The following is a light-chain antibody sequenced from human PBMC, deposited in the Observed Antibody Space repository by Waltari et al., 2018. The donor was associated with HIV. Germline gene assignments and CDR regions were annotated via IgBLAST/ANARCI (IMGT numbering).Light chain of an antibody. CDR2: KDS. CDR3: QSVDNSGFHVI. J-gene: IGLJ2*01. Sequence: SYELTQPPSVSVSPGQAAIITCSGDELPKQYAYWYQQRSGQAPVLVVYKDSERPSGIPERFSGSGSGTTVTLTISVVQPEDEADYYCQSVDNSGFHVIFGGGTKLTVL. V-gene: IGLV3-25*03. CDR1: ELPKQY.